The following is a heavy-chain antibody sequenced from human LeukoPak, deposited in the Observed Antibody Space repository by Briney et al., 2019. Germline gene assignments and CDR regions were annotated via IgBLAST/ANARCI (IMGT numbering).Heavy chain of an antibody. V-gene: IGHV4-59*01. D-gene: IGHD3-3*01. CDR3: ARGRITIFGVLTPHFDY. CDR2: IYDNVNT. Sequence: PSETLSLTCTISRGSINSYYWTWIRQPPGKGLEWVGYIYDNVNTNYNPSLKSRVNISVDTSKNQFSLKLSSVTAADTAVYYCARGRITIFGVLTPHFDYWGQGTLVTVAS. J-gene: IGHJ4*02. CDR1: RGSINSYY.